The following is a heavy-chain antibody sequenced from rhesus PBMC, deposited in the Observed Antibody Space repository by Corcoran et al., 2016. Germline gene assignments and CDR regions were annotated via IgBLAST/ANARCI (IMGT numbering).Heavy chain of an antibody. D-gene: IGHD1-1*01. J-gene: IGHJ4*01. V-gene: IGHV4-80*01. Sequence: QVQLQESGPGLVKPSETLSVTCGVSGDSFRNYWWSWIRQPPGKGLEWIGEINGNSGNTNYNPSLKSRVTIFRDASKSQFSLKVSSVTAADTAVYYCAKEARWGTAGRQNWGQGVLVTVSS. CDR1: GDSFRNYW. CDR3: AKEARWGTAGRQN. CDR2: INGNSGNT.